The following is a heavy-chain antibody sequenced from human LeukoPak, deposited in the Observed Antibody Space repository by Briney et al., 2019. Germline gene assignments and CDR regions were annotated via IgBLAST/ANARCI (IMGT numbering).Heavy chain of an antibody. CDR1: GYTFTGYY. V-gene: IGHV1-2*02. D-gene: IGHD3-22*01. J-gene: IGHJ3*02. CDR3: ARDLDYNDNSDYDSFDI. CDR2: IXXNSGGT. Sequence: ASVKVSCKASGYTFTGYYMHXXXXXPXXXXXXXGWIXXNSGGTNYAQKXXXRVTXTRDTSINTAYMEVSRLTSDDTAVYYCARDLDYNDNSDYDSFDIWGQGTLVTVSS.